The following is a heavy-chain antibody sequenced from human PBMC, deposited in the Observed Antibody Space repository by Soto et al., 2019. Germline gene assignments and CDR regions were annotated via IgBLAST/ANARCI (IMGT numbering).Heavy chain of an antibody. Sequence: QVQLVESGGGVVQPGRSLRLSCAASGFTFSSYGMHWVRQAPGKGLEWVAVISYDGSNKYYADSVKGRFTISRDNSKNTLYLHMNIVRAEDTAVYYCAKEGSDYDILTGSGYYGMDVWGQGTTVTVSS. CDR2: ISYDGSNK. J-gene: IGHJ6*02. CDR3: AKEGSDYDILTGSGYYGMDV. V-gene: IGHV3-30*18. CDR1: GFTFSSYG. D-gene: IGHD3-9*01.